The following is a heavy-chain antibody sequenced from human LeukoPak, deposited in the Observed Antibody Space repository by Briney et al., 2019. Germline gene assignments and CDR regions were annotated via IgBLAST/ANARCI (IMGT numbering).Heavy chain of an antibody. CDR2: INPNNGDT. D-gene: IGHD5-24*01. Sequence: ASVKVSCKASGYTFTGYYIHWVRQAPGQGLEWMGWINPNNGDTNYAQKFQGRVTMTRDTSISTVYMELSSLKSEDTAVYYCARVRDGYNDAYDIWGQGTMVTVTS. CDR3: ARVRDGYNDAYDI. J-gene: IGHJ3*02. CDR1: GYTFTGYY. V-gene: IGHV1-2*02.